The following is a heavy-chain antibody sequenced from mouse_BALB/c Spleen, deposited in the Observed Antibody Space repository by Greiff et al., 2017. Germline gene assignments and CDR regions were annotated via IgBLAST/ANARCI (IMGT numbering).Heavy chain of an antibody. J-gene: IGHJ1*01. CDR1: GFSLTSYG. V-gene: IGHV2-9*02. CDR2: IWAGGST. CDR3: ARYSSYYWYFDV. Sequence: VKLMESGPGLVAPSQSLSITCTVSGFSLTSYGVHWVRQPPGKGLEWLGVIWAGGSTNYNSALMSRLSISKDNSKGQVFLKMNSLQTDDTAMYYRARYSSYYWYFDVWGAGTTVTVSS. D-gene: IGHD1-1*01.